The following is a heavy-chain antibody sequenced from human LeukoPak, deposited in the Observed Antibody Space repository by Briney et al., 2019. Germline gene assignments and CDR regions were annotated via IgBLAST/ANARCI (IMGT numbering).Heavy chain of an antibody. Sequence: GGSLRLSCAVSGFTVSNNFMNWVRQAPGKGLEWVSVTHSDGTTYFADSVQGRFTISRDNSKNTLYLQMKSLRDEEKAVYYCARPSSLDGSGRYYIDYWGQGTLVTVSS. J-gene: IGHJ4*02. CDR2: THSDGTT. CDR1: GFTVSNNF. D-gene: IGHD3-10*01. V-gene: IGHV3-66*01. CDR3: ARPSSLDGSGRYYIDY.